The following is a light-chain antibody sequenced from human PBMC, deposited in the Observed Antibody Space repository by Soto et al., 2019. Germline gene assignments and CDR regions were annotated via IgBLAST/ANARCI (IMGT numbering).Light chain of an antibody. Sequence: DIVMTQSPDSLAVSLGERATINCKSSQSVLYSSNNKNYLAWYQQKPGQPPKLLIYWASTRESGVPDRFSGSGSGTDFTLTISSLQAEDVAVYCCQQYYSIPFTLGGVTTVEIK. V-gene: IGKV4-1*01. J-gene: IGKJ4*01. CDR1: QSVLYSSNNKNY. CDR2: WAS. CDR3: QQYYSIPFT.